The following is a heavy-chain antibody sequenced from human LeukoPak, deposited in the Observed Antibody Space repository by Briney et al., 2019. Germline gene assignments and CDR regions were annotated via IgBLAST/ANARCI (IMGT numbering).Heavy chain of an antibody. Sequence: SSVKVSCKASGGTFSSYAIRWVRQAPGQGRDWMGGSIPIFGTANYAQKFQGRVTITADESTSTAYMELSSLRSEDTAVYYCASDAVGGSSTTPDYYYGMDVWGKGTTVTVSS. D-gene: IGHD2-2*01. J-gene: IGHJ6*04. CDR2: SIPIFGTA. CDR3: ASDAVGGSSTTPDYYYGMDV. CDR1: GGTFSSYA. V-gene: IGHV1-69*13.